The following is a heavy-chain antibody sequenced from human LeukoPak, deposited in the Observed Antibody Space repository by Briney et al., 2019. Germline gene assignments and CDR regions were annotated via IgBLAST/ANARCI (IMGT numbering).Heavy chain of an antibody. CDR1: GFTFSSYG. Sequence: GGSLRLSCAASGFTFSSYGMHWVRQAPGKGLEWVAFIRYDGSNKYYADSVKGRFTISRDNSKNTLYLQMNSLRAEDTAVYYCAKSYYYDSSGYPFDYWGQGTLVTVSS. CDR3: AKSYYYDSSGYPFDY. CDR2: IRYDGSNK. J-gene: IGHJ4*02. V-gene: IGHV3-30*02. D-gene: IGHD3-22*01.